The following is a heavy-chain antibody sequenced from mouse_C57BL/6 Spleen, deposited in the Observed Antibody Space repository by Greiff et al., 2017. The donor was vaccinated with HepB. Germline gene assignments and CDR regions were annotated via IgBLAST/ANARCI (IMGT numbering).Heavy chain of an antibody. CDR2: IDPSDSET. J-gene: IGHJ1*03. V-gene: IGHV1-52*01. Sequence: QVQLQQSGAELVRPGSSVKLSCKASGYTFTSYWMHWVKQRPIQGLEWIGNIDPSDSETHYNQKFKDKATLTVDKSSSTAYMQLSSLTSEDSAVYYCARWYYGSYAYFDVWGTGTTVTVSP. D-gene: IGHD1-1*01. CDR1: GYTFTSYW. CDR3: ARWYYGSYAYFDV.